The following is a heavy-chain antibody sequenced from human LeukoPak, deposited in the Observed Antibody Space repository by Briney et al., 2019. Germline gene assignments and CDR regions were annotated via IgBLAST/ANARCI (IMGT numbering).Heavy chain of an antibody. D-gene: IGHD5-12*01. CDR1: GFTFTSYS. V-gene: IGHV3-23*01. J-gene: IGHJ4*02. Sequence: TGGSLRLSCAASGFTFTSYSMSWVRQAPGKGLEWVSAISGSGGSTYYADSVKGRFTISRDNSKNTLYLQMNSLRAEDTAVYYCAKDLRGVDIVALWGQGTLVTVSS. CDR2: ISGSGGST. CDR3: AKDLRGVDIVAL.